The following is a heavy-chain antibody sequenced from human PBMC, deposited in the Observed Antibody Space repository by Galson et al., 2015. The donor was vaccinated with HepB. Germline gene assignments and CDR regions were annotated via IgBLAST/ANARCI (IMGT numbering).Heavy chain of an antibody. J-gene: IGHJ4*02. CDR1: GYTFTSYY. CDR2: INPSGGST. CDR3: ARQGGWFGEEYYFDY. V-gene: IGHV1-46*01. Sequence: SVKVSCKASGYTFTSYYMHWVRQAPGQGLEWMGIINPSGGSTSYAQKFQGRVTMTRDTSTSTVYMELSSLRSEDTAVYYCARQGGWFGEEYYFDYWGQGTLVTVSS. D-gene: IGHD3-10*01.